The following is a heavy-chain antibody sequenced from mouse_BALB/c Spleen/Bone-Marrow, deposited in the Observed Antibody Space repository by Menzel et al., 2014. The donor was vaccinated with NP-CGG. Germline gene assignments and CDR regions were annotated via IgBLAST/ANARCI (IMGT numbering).Heavy chain of an antibody. CDR2: INPYNDNT. CDR1: GYTFTSYV. J-gene: IGHJ1*01. CDR3: ARSLYGYDWYFDV. Sequence: EVQLQQSGPELVKPGASVKMSCKASGYTFTSYVMHWVKQKPGQGLEWIGNINPYNDNTNYNEKFKGKSTLTSDKSSSTAYMELKSLTSEDSAVYYCARSLYGYDWYFDVWGAGTTVTVSS. D-gene: IGHD2-2*01. V-gene: IGHV1-14*01.